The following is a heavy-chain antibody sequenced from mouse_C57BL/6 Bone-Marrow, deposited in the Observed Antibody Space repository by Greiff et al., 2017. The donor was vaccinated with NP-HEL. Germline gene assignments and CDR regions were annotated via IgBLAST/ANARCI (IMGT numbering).Heavy chain of an antibody. Sequence: EVQLQQSGPELVKPGASVKISCKASGYTFTDYYMNWVKQSHGKSLEWIGDINPNNGGTSYNQKFKGKATLTVDKSSSTAYMELRSLTSEDSAVYYCARKQLSQALFDYWGQGTTLTVSS. CDR1: GYTFTDYY. CDR3: ARKQLSQALFDY. D-gene: IGHD3-1*01. J-gene: IGHJ2*01. CDR2: INPNNGGT. V-gene: IGHV1-26*01.